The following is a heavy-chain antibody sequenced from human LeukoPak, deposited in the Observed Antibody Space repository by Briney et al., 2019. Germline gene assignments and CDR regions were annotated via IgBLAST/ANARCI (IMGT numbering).Heavy chain of an antibody. Sequence: GGSLRLSCAVSGLSFRGPEMNWVRQAPGKGLEWVAFISRSGKTMYYADSVKGRFSISRDSATDTLSLQMDSLRAEDTAIYYCVTGTVAGYNYGTYEAFDLWGQGTMVAVSS. CDR3: VTGTVAGYNYGTYEAFDL. V-gene: IGHV3-48*03. CDR2: ISRSGKTM. J-gene: IGHJ3*01. D-gene: IGHD5-18*01. CDR1: GLSFRGPE.